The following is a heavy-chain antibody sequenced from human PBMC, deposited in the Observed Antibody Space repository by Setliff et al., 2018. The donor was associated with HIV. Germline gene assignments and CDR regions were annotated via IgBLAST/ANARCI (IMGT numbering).Heavy chain of an antibody. CDR3: ARHTAGRPAMGPHYFDH. Sequence: SETLSLTCTVSGGSISSSSYYWGWIRQPPGKGLEWIGSIYYSGSTYYNPSLKSRVTISVDTSKNQFSLKLSSVTAADTAVYYCARHTAGRPAMGPHYFDHWGQGTLVTVSS. V-gene: IGHV4-39*01. CDR1: GGSISSSSYY. J-gene: IGHJ4*02. D-gene: IGHD5-18*01. CDR2: IYYSGST.